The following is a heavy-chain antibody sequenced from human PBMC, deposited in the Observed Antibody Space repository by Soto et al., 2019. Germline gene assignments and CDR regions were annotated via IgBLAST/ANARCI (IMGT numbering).Heavy chain of an antibody. Sequence: VGSLRLSCAASGFTFSGDAMNWVRQAPGKGLEWVSSISTTSTYIYYADSVKGRFTISRDNAKNSLHLQMNSLRAEDTAVYYCVRDYVMDVWGQGTTVTVSS. CDR1: GFTFSGDA. J-gene: IGHJ6*02. CDR2: ISTTSTYI. V-gene: IGHV3-21*01. CDR3: VRDYVMDV. D-gene: IGHD3-10*02.